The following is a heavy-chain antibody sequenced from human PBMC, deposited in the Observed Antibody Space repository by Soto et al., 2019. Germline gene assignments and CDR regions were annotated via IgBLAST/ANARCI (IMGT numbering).Heavy chain of an antibody. V-gene: IGHV4-59*01. CDR3: AGDHGRYSSSAQRDYGRDV. CDR2: IYYSGST. Sequence: SETLSLTCTVSGGSISSYYWSWIRQPPGKGLEWIGYIYYSGSTNYNPSLKSRVTISVDTSKNQFSLKLSSVTAADTAVYYCAGDHGRYSSSAQRDYGRDVWGQGTTVTVSS. J-gene: IGHJ6*02. D-gene: IGHD6-6*01. CDR1: GGSISSYY.